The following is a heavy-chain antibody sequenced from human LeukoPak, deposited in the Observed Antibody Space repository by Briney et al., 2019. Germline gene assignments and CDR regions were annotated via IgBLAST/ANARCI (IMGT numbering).Heavy chain of an antibody. CDR2: VNREGTTS. J-gene: IGHJ4*02. Sequence: GGSLRLSCAASGFTFSTYWMHWVRQVPGKGLVWVSRVNREGTTSAYADSVKGRFTIFRHNDKNTVYLQMNSLRVEDTAVYYCARDVDWILFDYWGQGTLVTVSS. CDR1: GFTFSTYW. D-gene: IGHD3-9*01. CDR3: ARDVDWILFDY. V-gene: IGHV3-74*01.